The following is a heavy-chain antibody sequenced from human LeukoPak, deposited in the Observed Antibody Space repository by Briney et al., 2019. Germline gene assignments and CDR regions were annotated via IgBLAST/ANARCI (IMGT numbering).Heavy chain of an antibody. CDR2: INFSGDNRGDNT. D-gene: IGHD3-3*01. J-gene: IGHJ4*02. Sequence: GGSLRLSCAALGFTFKLYTMNWVRQAPGQGLEWVSSINFSGDNRGDNTYYADSVRGRFSISRDNSQNTVFLQMNNLRVDDTAAYYCVGTFTVFGVVSTIEWGQGTLVTVSS. V-gene: IGHV3-23*01. CDR3: VGTFTVFGVVSTIE. CDR1: GFTFKLYT.